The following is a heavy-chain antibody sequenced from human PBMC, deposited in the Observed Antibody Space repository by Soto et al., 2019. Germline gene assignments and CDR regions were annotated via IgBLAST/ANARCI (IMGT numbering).Heavy chain of an antibody. Sequence: EVQLVESGGGLVQPGGSLRLSCAASGFTFSGYWMHWVRQAPGKGLVWVSRINSDGISTSYADSVKGRFTISRDNAKNTLYLQMNSLRAEDTDVYYCARCGYTYGYDGDVWGQGTTVTVSS. J-gene: IGHJ6*02. D-gene: IGHD5-18*01. V-gene: IGHV3-74*01. CDR2: INSDGIST. CDR3: ARCGYTYGYDGDV. CDR1: GFTFSGYW.